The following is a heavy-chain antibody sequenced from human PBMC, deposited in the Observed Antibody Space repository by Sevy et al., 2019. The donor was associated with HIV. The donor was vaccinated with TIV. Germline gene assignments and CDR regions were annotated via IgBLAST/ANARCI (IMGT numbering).Heavy chain of an antibody. J-gene: IGHJ5*02. D-gene: IGHD3-22*01. CDR2: ISNDGNKK. CDR1: GFNIGPYT. Sequence: GGSLRLSCGASGFNIGPYTMHWVRQAPGKGLEWVTSISNDGNKKDYADSVKGLFIISRDNPKNTMYLQMNSLRPQDTAVYYCAKEGYYYDSRGHDWFDPWGQGTQVTVSS. V-gene: IGHV3-30*18. CDR3: AKEGYYYDSRGHDWFDP.